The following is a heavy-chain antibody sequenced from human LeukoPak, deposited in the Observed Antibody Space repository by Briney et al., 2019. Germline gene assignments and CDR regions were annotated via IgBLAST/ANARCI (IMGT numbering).Heavy chain of an antibody. V-gene: IGHV1-69*13. Sequence: EASVKVSCKASGGTFSSYAISWVRQAPGQGLEWMGGIIPIFGTANYAQKFQGRVTITADESTSTAYMELSSLRSEDTAVYYCARTRGYSYGDPFDYWGQGTLVTVSS. CDR3: ARTRGYSYGDPFDY. CDR2: IIPIFGTA. CDR1: GGTFSSYA. D-gene: IGHD5-18*01. J-gene: IGHJ4*02.